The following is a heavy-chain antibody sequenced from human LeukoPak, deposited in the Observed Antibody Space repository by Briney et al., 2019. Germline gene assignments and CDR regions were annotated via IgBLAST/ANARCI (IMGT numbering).Heavy chain of an antibody. CDR1: GYSFTTYW. Sequence: GESLKISCHGSGYSFTTYWIGWVRQAPGQRLEWMGWINAGNGNTKYSQEFQGRVTITRDTSASTAYMELSSLRSEDMAVYYCARGSPLGATDYWGQGTLVTVSS. CDR3: ARGSPLGATDY. V-gene: IGHV1-3*03. CDR2: INAGNGNT. D-gene: IGHD1-26*01. J-gene: IGHJ4*02.